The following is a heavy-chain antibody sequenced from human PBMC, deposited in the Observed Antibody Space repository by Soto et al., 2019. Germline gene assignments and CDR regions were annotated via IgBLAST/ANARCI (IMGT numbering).Heavy chain of an antibody. J-gene: IGHJ6*02. CDR3: ARDRGISVSGNYEIPYHDYGMDV. CDR2: ISAYTGNT. CDR1: GYTFKNYG. D-gene: IGHD3-3*01. V-gene: IGHV1-18*04. Sequence: QVQLVQSGAEVKKPGASVKVSCSASGYTFKNYGITWLRQAPGKGLEWVGWISAYTGNTNYAQSLQGRVTMTTDTPTSTAYMELRSLRSDDTAVFYCARDRGISVSGNYEIPYHDYGMDVWGQGNTVTVSS.